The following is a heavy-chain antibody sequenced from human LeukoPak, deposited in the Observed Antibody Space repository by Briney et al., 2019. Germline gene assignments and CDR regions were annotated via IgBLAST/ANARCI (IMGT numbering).Heavy chain of an antibody. V-gene: IGHV4-39*01. CDR3: ARHRILEYYYDSSGYYFDP. J-gene: IGHJ5*02. CDR1: GGSISSSSYY. CDR2: IYYSGST. D-gene: IGHD3-22*01. Sequence: SETLSLTCTVSGGSISSSSYYWGWIRQPPGKGLEWIGSIYYSGSTYYNPSLKSRVTISVDTSKNQFSLKLSSVTAADTAVYYCARHRILEYYYDSSGYYFDPWGQGTLVTVSS.